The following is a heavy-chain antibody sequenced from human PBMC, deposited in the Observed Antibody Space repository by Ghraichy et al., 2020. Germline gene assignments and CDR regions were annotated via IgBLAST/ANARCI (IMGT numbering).Heavy chain of an antibody. Sequence: SQTLSLTCTVSGGSISSGGYYWSWIRQHPGKGLEWIGYIYYSGSTYYNPSLKSRVTISVDTSKNQFFLKLSSVTAADTAVYYCARWTGKDYYDSRVNWFDPWGQGTLVTVSS. J-gene: IGHJ5*02. CDR1: GGSISSGGYY. CDR3: ARWTGKDYYDSRVNWFDP. D-gene: IGHD3-22*01. CDR2: IYYSGST. V-gene: IGHV4-31*03.